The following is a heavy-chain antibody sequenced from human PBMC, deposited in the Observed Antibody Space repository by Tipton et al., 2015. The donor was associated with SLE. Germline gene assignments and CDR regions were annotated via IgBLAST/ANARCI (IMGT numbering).Heavy chain of an antibody. CDR3: ARERVAARPDAFDI. CDR2: IKQDGSEK. Sequence: SLRLSCAASGFTFSSYWMSWVHQAPGKGLEWVANIKQDGSEKYYVDSVKGRFTISRDNAKNSLYLQMNSLRAEDTAVYYCARERVAARPDAFDIWGQGTMVTVSS. V-gene: IGHV3-7*05. D-gene: IGHD6-6*01. J-gene: IGHJ3*02. CDR1: GFTFSSYW.